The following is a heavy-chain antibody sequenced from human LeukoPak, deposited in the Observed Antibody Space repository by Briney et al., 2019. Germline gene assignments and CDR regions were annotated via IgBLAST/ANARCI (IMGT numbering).Heavy chain of an antibody. CDR1: GYTFTSYG. Sequence: GASVKVSFKASGYTFTSYGISWVRQAPGQGLEWMGWISAYNGNTNYAQKLQGRVTMTTDTSTSTAYMELRSLRSDDTAVYYCARDNLHPYDFWSGLPSTYDYWGQGTLVTVSS. CDR2: ISAYNGNT. D-gene: IGHD3-3*01. V-gene: IGHV1-18*01. J-gene: IGHJ4*02. CDR3: ARDNLHPYDFWSGLPSTYDY.